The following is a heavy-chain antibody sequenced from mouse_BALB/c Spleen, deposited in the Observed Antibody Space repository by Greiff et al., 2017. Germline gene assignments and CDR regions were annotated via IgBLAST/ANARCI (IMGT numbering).Heavy chain of an antibody. CDR2: IDPANGNT. V-gene: IGHV14-3*02. CDR1: GFNIKDTY. Sequence: EVQLQQSGAELVKPGASVKLSCTASGFNIKDTYMHWVKQRPEQGLEWIGRIDPANGNTKYDPKFQGKATITADTSSNTAYLQLSSLTSEDTAVYYCAKAMITAWFADWGQGTLVTVSA. CDR3: AKAMITAWFAD. D-gene: IGHD2-4*01. J-gene: IGHJ3*01.